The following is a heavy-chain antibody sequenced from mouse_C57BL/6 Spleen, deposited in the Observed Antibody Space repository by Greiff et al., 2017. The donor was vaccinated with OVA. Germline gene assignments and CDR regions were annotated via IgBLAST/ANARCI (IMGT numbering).Heavy chain of an antibody. D-gene: IGHD1-1*01. J-gene: IGHJ3*01. Sequence: VQLQESGAELARPGASVKLSCKASGYTFTSYGISWVKQRTGQGLEWIGEIYPRSGNTYYNEKFKGKATLTADKSSSTAYMELRSLTSEGSAVYFCARSEVITTVVEGYWGQGTLVTVSA. CDR1: GYTFTSYG. CDR2: IYPRSGNT. V-gene: IGHV1-81*01. CDR3: ARSEVITTVVEGY.